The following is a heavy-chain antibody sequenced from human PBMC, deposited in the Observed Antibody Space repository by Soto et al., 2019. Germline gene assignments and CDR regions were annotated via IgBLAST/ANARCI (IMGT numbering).Heavy chain of an antibody. CDR1: GGTFSSYA. V-gene: IGHV1-69*13. D-gene: IGHD2-15*01. J-gene: IGHJ6*02. CDR2: IIPIFGTA. CDR3: ARAPVEYCGGRSCAPPIKDGMDV. Sequence: SVKVSCKASGGTFSSYAISWVRQAPGQGLEWMGGIIPIFGTANYAQKFQGRVTITADESTSTAYMELSSLRSEDTAVYYCARAPVEYCGGRSCAPPIKDGMDVWGQGTTVTV.